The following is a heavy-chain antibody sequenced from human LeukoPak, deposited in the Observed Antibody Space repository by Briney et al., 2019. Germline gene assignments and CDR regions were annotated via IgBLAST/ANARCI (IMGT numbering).Heavy chain of an antibody. D-gene: IGHD2-2*01. J-gene: IGHJ3*02. V-gene: IGHV4-61*02. Sequence: PSETLSLTCTVSGVSISSGGYFWSWIRQPAGKGLEWIGRFYVSGGTNYNPSLQSRVTISVDTSKNQFSLKLTSVTAADTAVYYCAVGNCPTTSCYPGVAFDIWGQGTMVTVSS. CDR1: GVSISSGGYF. CDR2: FYVSGGT. CDR3: AVGNCPTTSCYPGVAFDI.